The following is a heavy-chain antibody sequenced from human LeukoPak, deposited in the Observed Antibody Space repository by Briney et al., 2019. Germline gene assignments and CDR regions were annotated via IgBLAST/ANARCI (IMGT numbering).Heavy chain of an antibody. CDR1: GFTFSSYG. Sequence: PGGSMRLSCAAYGFTFSSYGMHWVRQAPGKWLEWVAFIRYDGSNKYYADSVKGRFTISRDNSKNTLYLQMNSLRAEDTAVYYCAKDDYFGVVISRFDYGGQGTLVTVSS. CDR2: IRYDGSNK. CDR3: AKDDYFGVVISRFDY. J-gene: IGHJ4*02. V-gene: IGHV3-30*02. D-gene: IGHD3-3*01.